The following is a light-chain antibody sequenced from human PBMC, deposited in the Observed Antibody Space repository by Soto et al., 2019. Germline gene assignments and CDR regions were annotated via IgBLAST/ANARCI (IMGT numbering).Light chain of an antibody. V-gene: IGKV3-20*01. CDR3: QQYSSWLWT. Sequence: EIELTQSPVTLSLSPGERATPSCRASQSVSSSYLAWYQQTPGQAPRLLIYGASNRATGVPARISGSVSGTEFTLTIASLQSEDFAVYYCQQYSSWLWTFGQGTKVDI. CDR1: QSVSSSY. CDR2: GAS. J-gene: IGKJ1*01.